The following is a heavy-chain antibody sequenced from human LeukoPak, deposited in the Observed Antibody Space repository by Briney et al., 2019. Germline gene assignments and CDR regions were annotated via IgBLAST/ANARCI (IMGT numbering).Heavy chain of an antibody. Sequence: ASVKVSCKASGYTFTSYDINWARQATGQGLEWMGRMNPNSGNTGYAQKFQGRVTITRNTSISTAYMELSSLRSEDTAVYYCARGGDLYDFWSGYYNPWGQGTLVTVSS. J-gene: IGHJ5*02. CDR2: MNPNSGNT. CDR3: ARGGDLYDFWSGYYNP. V-gene: IGHV1-8*03. D-gene: IGHD3-3*01. CDR1: GYTFTSYD.